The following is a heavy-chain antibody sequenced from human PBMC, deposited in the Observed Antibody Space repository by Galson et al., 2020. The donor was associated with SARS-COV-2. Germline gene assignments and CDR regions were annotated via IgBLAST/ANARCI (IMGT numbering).Heavy chain of an antibody. V-gene: IGHV4-34*01. D-gene: IGHD2-21*02. CDR1: VASLRCYY. Sequence: SETLSLTFAVHVASLRCYYCTWIRQPPAKGLEWIGETNSSGSTNYNPSLKSRGTISVDTSKNHFSLRLSSVTAADTAVYYCAREENFLLVVTATRMCYFDYWGRGTLATVSS. CDR2: TNSSGST. J-gene: IGHJ4*02. CDR3: AREENFLLVVTATRMCYFDY.